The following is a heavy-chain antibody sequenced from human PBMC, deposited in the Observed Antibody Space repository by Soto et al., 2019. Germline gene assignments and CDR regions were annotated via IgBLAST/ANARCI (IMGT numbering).Heavy chain of an antibody. CDR2: ISAYNHYT. CDR3: GRVLDYFDSSGAQARIDY. J-gene: IGHJ4*02. CDR1: GYTFTTTY. D-gene: IGHD3-22*01. Sequence: QVRLVQSGAEVKRPGASVKVSCKASGYTFTTTYITWVRQAPGQGLEWMGYISAYNHYTYYMQNLEGRVTMTTDTASSTAYMELRSLRDDDTAVYYCGRVLDYFDSSGAQARIDYWGQGTLVSVSS. V-gene: IGHV1-18*01.